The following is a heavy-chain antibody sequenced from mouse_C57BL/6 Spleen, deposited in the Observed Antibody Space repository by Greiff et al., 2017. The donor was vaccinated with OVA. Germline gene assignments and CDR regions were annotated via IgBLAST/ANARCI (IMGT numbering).Heavy chain of an antibody. CDR2: IHPNSGST. D-gene: IGHD1-1*01. J-gene: IGHJ2*01. CDR3: AWDYGSRFDY. Sequence: QVQLQQPGAELVKPGASVKLSCTASGYTFTSYWMHWVKQRPGQGLEWIGMIHPNSGSTNYNEKFKSKATLPVDKSSSTAYMQHSSLTSEDSAVCYCAWDYGSRFDYWGQGTTRTVSS. V-gene: IGHV1-64*01. CDR1: GYTFTSYW.